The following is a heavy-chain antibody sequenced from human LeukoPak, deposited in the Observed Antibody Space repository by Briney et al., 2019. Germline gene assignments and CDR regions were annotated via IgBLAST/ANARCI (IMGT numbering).Heavy chain of an antibody. V-gene: IGHV3-74*01. CDR3: ARSGRDGYNWDAFDI. J-gene: IGHJ3*02. CDR1: GFTFSSYW. D-gene: IGHD5-24*01. Sequence: PGGSLRLSCAASGFTFSSYWMHWVRQVPGKGLVWVSRINSDGSNTRYADSVKGRFTISRDNAKNTLYLQMNSLRAEDTAVYYCARSGRDGYNWDAFDIWGQGTMVTISS. CDR2: INSDGSNT.